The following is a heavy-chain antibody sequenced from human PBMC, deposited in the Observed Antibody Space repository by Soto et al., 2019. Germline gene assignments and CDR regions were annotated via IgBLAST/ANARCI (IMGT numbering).Heavy chain of an antibody. Sequence: GGSLRLSCAASGFTFSSYWMHWVRQAPGKGLEWISHVHSDGTTTTYADPVKGRFTISRDNAKNSLYLQMNSLRGEDTTIYYCARGERGGFDMWGQGTKVTVS. V-gene: IGHV3-74*01. CDR3: ARGERGGFDM. CDR1: GFTFSSYW. CDR2: VHSDGTTT. J-gene: IGHJ3*02. D-gene: IGHD1-26*01.